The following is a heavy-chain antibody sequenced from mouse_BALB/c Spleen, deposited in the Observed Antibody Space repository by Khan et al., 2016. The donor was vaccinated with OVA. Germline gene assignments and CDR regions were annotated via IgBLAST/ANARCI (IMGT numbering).Heavy chain of an antibody. V-gene: IGHV5-4*02. CDR1: GFTFSDYY. D-gene: IGHD2-13*01. CDR3: AGGYYGDPFAY. Sequence: EVELVESGGGLVKPGGSLKLSCAASGFTFSDYYMYWVRQTPEQRLEWLATISDGGSYTYYPDSVKGRFTISREDAPNNIYLQMSSLKSEDTAIYYCAGGYYGDPFAYWGQGTLVTISA. J-gene: IGHJ3*01. CDR2: ISDGGSYT.